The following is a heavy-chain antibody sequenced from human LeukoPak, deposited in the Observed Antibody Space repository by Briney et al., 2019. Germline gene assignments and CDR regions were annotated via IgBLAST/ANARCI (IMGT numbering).Heavy chain of an antibody. Sequence: SETLSLTCTVSGGSISSSSYYWSWIRQPPGKGLEWIGETNHSGSTNYNPSLKSRVTISVDTSKNQFSLKLSSVTAADTAVYYCARVKRVVVVPAALTYYYGMDVWGQGTTVTVSS. CDR1: GGSISSSSYY. CDR2: TNHSGST. D-gene: IGHD2-2*01. J-gene: IGHJ6*02. V-gene: IGHV4-39*07. CDR3: ARVKRVVVVPAALTYYYGMDV.